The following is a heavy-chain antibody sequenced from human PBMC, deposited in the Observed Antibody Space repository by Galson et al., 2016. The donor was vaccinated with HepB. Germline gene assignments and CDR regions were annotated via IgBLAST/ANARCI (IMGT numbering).Heavy chain of an antibody. V-gene: IGHV5-51*01. Sequence: QSGAEVKKPGESLKISCEGSGYTFSTSWIAWVRQRPGKGLEWMGIISPADSDTRYSPSFQGQVIMSADKSISTAFLQWSSLKASDTAMYYCAKTVTTSNAAFDIWGQGTMVTVSS. CDR1: GYTFSTSW. D-gene: IGHD4-17*01. CDR2: ISPADSDT. CDR3: AKTVTTSNAAFDI. J-gene: IGHJ3*02.